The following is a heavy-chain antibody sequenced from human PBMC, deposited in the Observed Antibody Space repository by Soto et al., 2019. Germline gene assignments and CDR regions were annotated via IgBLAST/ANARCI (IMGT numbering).Heavy chain of an antibody. J-gene: IGHJ5*02. CDR2: IYYSGST. D-gene: IGHD6-19*01. Sequence: SETLSLTCTVSGGSISSYYWSWIRQPPGKGLEWIGYIYYSGSTNYNPSLKSRVTISVDTSKNQFSLKLSSVTAADTAVYYCARDEGSGWYNWFDPWGQGTLVTVSS. V-gene: IGHV4-59*01. CDR3: ARDEGSGWYNWFDP. CDR1: GGSISSYY.